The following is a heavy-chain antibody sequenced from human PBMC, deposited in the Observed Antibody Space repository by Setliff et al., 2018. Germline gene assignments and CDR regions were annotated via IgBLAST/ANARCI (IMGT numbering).Heavy chain of an antibody. CDR2: FYSGGST. CDR3: ASLGYCTIGGCYKGRGSEY. Sequence: GGSLRLSCAASVVSSNYMSWVRQAPGKGLERVSVFYSGGSTYYADSVKGRFTISRDNSKNTLDLQMNSLRAEDTAVYYCASLGYCTIGGCYKGRGSEYWGQGTPVTVSS. J-gene: IGHJ4*02. D-gene: IGHD2-8*01. V-gene: IGHV3-53*01. CDR1: VVSSNY.